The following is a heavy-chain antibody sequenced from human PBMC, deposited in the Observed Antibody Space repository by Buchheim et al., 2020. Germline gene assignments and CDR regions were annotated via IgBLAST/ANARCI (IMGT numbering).Heavy chain of an antibody. J-gene: IGHJ4*02. CDR1: GFTFSSYG. CDR2: IWYDGSNT. V-gene: IGHV3-33*01. CDR3: ARRDKQWELQDY. D-gene: IGHD1-26*01. Sequence: QVQLVESGGGVVQPGRSLRLSCAASGFTFSSYGMHWVRQAPGKGLEWVAVIWYDGSNTYYADSVKGRFTLSRDNSKTTLYLQMNSLRAEDTAVYYCARRDKQWELQDYWGQGTL.